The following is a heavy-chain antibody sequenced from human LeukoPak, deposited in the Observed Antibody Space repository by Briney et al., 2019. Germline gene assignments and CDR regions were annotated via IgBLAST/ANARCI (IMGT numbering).Heavy chain of an antibody. CDR3: ARGGVGSYFFY. V-gene: IGHV1-8*02. CDR2: MNPNSGNT. CDR1: GYTFTSYD. D-gene: IGHD1-26*01. Sequence: ASVKVSCKASGYTFTSYDINWVRQATGQGLEWMGWMNPNSGNTGYAQKFQGRVTMTTDTSTSTAYMELRSLRSDDTAVYYCARGGVGSYFFYWGQGTLVTVSS. J-gene: IGHJ4*02.